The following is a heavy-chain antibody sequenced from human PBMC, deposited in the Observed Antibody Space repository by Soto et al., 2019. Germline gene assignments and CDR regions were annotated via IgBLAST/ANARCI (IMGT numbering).Heavy chain of an antibody. CDR3: ARDTHSAGGWFDT. Sequence: QVQLVQSGAEVKKPGSSVKVSCKASGGTSRSLSITWVRQAPEQGLEWMGGIPPLFGIPNYPQKFQGRLTITADKSTGTAYLELSSLRSEDTAVYYCARDTHSAGGWFDTWGRGTLVTVSS. D-gene: IGHD2-15*01. J-gene: IGHJ5*02. CDR2: IPPLFGIP. V-gene: IGHV1-69*17. CDR1: GGTSRSLS.